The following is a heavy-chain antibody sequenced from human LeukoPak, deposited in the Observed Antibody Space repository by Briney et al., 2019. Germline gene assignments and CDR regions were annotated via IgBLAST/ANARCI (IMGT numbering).Heavy chain of an antibody. Sequence: PGGSLRLSCAASGFTFSSYSMNWVRQAPGKGLEWVSSISSGSSYIYYADSVKGRFTISRDNAKNSLYLQMNSLRAEDTAVYYCARGKAMDYYFDYWGQGTLVTVSS. D-gene: IGHD5-18*01. CDR2: ISSGSSYI. J-gene: IGHJ4*02. CDR1: GFTFSSYS. CDR3: ARGKAMDYYFDY. V-gene: IGHV3-21*01.